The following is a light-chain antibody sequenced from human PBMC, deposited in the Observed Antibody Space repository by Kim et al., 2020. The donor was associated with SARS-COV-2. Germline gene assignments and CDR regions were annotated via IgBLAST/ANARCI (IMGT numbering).Light chain of an antibody. J-gene: IGKJ2*03. Sequence: LSPGERATLSCRASQSVSSTFIAWYQNKPGQAPRLLIYGASSGATGIPDRFSGSGSGTDFILTISRLEPEDFAVYYCQHYGSSPYSFGHGTKLEI. CDR3: QHYGSSPYS. V-gene: IGKV3-20*01. CDR1: QSVSSTF. CDR2: GAS.